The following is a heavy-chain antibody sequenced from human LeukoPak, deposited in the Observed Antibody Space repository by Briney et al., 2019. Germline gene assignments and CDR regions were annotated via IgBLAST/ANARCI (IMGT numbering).Heavy chain of an antibody. V-gene: IGHV4-38-2*02. CDR3: AREGVVVVAAGYYYYYMDV. Sequence: SETLSLTCTVSGYSISSGYYWGWIRQPPGKGLEWIGSIYHSGSTYYNPSLKSRVTISVDTSKNQFSLKLSSVTAADTAVYYCAREGVVVVAAGYYYYYMDVWGKGTTVTISS. J-gene: IGHJ6*03. CDR1: GYSISSGYY. CDR2: IYHSGST. D-gene: IGHD2-15*01.